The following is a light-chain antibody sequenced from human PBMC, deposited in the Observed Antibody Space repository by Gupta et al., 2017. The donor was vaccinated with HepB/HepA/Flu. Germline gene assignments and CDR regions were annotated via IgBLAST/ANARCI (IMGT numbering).Light chain of an antibody. CDR1: QSVSSN. J-gene: IGKJ4*01. CDR2: GAS. CDR3: QQYNNWPLT. Sequence: EILMTQSPATLSVSTGERATLSCRASQSVSSNLAWYQQKPGQAPRLLIYGASTRATGLPARFSGSGSGTEFTLTISSLQSEDFAVYYCQQYNNWPLTFGGGTKVEIK. V-gene: IGKV3-15*01.